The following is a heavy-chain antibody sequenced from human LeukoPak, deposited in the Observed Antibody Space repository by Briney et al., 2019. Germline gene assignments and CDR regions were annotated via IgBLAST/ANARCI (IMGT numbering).Heavy chain of an antibody. CDR3: ARVVPAMKIDY. J-gene: IGHJ4*02. Sequence: PSETLSLTCAVYGGSFSGYYWSWIRQPPGKGLEWIGEINHSGSTNYNPSLKSRVTISVDTSKNQFSLKLSSVTAADTAVYYCARVVPAMKIDYWGQGTLVTVSS. V-gene: IGHV4-34*01. CDR2: INHSGST. D-gene: IGHD2-2*01. CDR1: GGSFSGYY.